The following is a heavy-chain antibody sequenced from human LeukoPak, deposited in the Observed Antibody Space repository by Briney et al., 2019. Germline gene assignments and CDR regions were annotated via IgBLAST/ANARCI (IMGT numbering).Heavy chain of an antibody. CDR1: GGSISSGDYY. Sequence: SETLSLTCTVSGGSISSGDYYWSWIRQPPGKGLEWIGYIYYSGGTYYNPSLKSRVTISVDTSKNQFSLKLSSVTAADTAVYYCARVSYGSGRDGMDVWGQGTTVTVSS. D-gene: IGHD3-10*01. CDR2: IYYSGGT. CDR3: ARVSYGSGRDGMDV. V-gene: IGHV4-30-4*01. J-gene: IGHJ6*02.